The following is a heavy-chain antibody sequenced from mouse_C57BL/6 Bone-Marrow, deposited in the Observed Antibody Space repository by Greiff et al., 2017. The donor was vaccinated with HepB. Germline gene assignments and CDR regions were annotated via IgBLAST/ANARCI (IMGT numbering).Heavy chain of an antibody. CDR1: GYTFTNHT. CDR3: ARAYYGSSYAMDY. Sequence: QVQLQQSDAELVKPGASVKISCKVSGYTFTNHTIHWMKQRPEQGLEWIGYIYPRDGSTKYNEKFKGNATLTADKSSSTAYMQLNSLTSEDSAVYFCARAYYGSSYAMDYWGQGTSVTVSS. V-gene: IGHV1-78*01. CDR2: IYPRDGST. D-gene: IGHD1-1*01. J-gene: IGHJ4*01.